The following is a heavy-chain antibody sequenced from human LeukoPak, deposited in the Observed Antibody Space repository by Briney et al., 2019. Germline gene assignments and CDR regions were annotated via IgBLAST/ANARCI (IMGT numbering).Heavy chain of an antibody. CDR2: IYYSGST. CDR1: GGSISSYY. D-gene: IGHD3-22*01. J-gene: IGHJ6*03. V-gene: IGHV4-59*01. CDR3: TYYYDSSGYYPSYYYYMDV. Sequence: PSETLSFTCTVSGGSISSYYWSWIRQPPGKGLEWIGYIYYSGSTNYNPSLKSRVTISVDTSKNQFSLKLSSVTAADTAVYYCTYYYDSSGYYPSYYYYMDVWGKGTTVTVSS.